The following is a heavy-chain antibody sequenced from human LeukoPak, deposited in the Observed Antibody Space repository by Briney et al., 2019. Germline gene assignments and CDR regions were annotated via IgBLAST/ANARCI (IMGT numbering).Heavy chain of an antibody. J-gene: IGHJ5*02. CDR2: IYSGGSA. CDR1: VLTVSSNH. Sequence: GGCLRLSCAPSVLTVSSNHMSWVRQAPGKGLEWVSIIYSGGSAYYADSVKGRFTISRDNAKNTLYLQMNSLRAEDTAVYYCAKKLRWDCSSTTCPKGDCFDPWGQGTLVTVSS. V-gene: IGHV3-53*01. D-gene: IGHD2-2*01. CDR3: AKKLRWDCSSTTCPKGDCFDP.